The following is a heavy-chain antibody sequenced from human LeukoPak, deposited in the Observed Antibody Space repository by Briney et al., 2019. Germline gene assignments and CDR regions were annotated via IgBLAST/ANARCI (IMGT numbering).Heavy chain of an antibody. J-gene: IGHJ4*02. CDR1: DGSISSGSYF. V-gene: IGHV4-61*02. CDR2: IYTSGGT. Sequence: SQTLSLTCTVSDGSISSGSYFWSWIRQPAGKGLEWIGRIYTSGGTHYNPSLKSRVTISIDTSKNQFSLKLNSVTAADTAVYYCAGDTRFWGQGTLVTVSS. CDR3: AGDTRF.